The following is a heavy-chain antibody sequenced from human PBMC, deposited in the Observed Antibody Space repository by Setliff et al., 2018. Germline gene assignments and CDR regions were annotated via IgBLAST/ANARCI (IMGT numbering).Heavy chain of an antibody. J-gene: IGHJ4*02. CDR3: AKGVGSYYTSMYFDY. D-gene: IGHD1-26*01. CDR2: ISGSGGTT. V-gene: IGHV3-23*01. CDR1: GFTFSSYA. Sequence: GGSLRLSCAASGFTFSSYAMSWVRQAPGKGLEWVSAISGSGGTTYYADSVKGRFTISRDNSKNTLYLQMNSLRAEDTAVYYCAKGVGSYYTSMYFDYWGQGTLVTVSS.